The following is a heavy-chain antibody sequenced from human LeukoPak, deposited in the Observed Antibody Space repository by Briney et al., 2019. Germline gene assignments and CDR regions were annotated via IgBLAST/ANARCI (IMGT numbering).Heavy chain of an antibody. J-gene: IGHJ2*01. D-gene: IGHD5-18*01. CDR1: GGTFSSYA. Sequence: GASVKVSCKASGGTFSSYAISWVRQAPGQGLEWMGRIIPILGIANYAQKFQGRVTITADKSTSTACMELSSLRSEDTAVYYCARAVATDTAMELHWYFDLWGRGTLVTVSS. V-gene: IGHV1-69*04. CDR2: IIPILGIA. CDR3: ARAVATDTAMELHWYFDL.